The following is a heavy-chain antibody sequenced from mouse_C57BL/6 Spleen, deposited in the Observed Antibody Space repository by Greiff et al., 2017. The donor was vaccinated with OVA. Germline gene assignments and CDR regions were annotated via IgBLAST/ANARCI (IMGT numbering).Heavy chain of an antibody. D-gene: IGHD1-1*01. Sequence: LEESGPELVKPGASVKISCKASGYSFTSYYIHWVKQRPGQGLEWIGWIYPGSGTTKYTEKFKGKATLTADTSSSSAYMQLSSLTSEDSAVYDWSRGYYCSSYGFAYWGQGTLVTVSA. CDR1: GYSFTSYY. CDR2: IYPGSGTT. V-gene: IGHV1-66*01. J-gene: IGHJ3*01. CDR3: SRGYYCSSYGFAY.